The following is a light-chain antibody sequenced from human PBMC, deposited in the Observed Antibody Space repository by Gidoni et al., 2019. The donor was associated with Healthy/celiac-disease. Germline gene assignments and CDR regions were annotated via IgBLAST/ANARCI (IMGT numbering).Light chain of an antibody. CDR3: QSYDSSLSGSVV. CDR1: SSNIGAGYD. Sequence: QSVLTQPPSVSGAPGQRVTISCTGRSSNIGAGYDVPWYQQLPGTAPKLPIYGNSNRPSGVPDRFSGSKSGTSASLAITGLQAEDEADYYCQSYDSSLSGSVVFGGGTKLTVL. V-gene: IGLV1-40*01. CDR2: GNS. J-gene: IGLJ2*01.